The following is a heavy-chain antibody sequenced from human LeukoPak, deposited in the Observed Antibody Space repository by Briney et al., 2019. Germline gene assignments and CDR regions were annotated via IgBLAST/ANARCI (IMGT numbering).Heavy chain of an antibody. Sequence: SVKVSCKASGGTFSSYAISWLRQAPGQGLEWMGGIIPIFGTANYAQKFQGRVTITTDESTSTAYMELSSLRSEDTAVYYCARKGRYGDYYAFDIWGQGTMVTVSS. D-gene: IGHD4-17*01. CDR3: ARKGRYGDYYAFDI. J-gene: IGHJ3*02. CDR2: IIPIFGTA. CDR1: GGTFSSYA. V-gene: IGHV1-69*05.